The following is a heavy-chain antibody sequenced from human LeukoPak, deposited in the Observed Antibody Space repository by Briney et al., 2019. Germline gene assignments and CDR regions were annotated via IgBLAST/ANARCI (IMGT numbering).Heavy chain of an antibody. D-gene: IGHD6-13*01. J-gene: IGHJ4*02. CDR1: GFTFNNYG. Sequence: GGSLRLSCAASGFTFNNYGMSWVRQAPGKGLEWLSAISASGDTTYYADSVKGRFTISRDTSKNTVYLQMNSLRADDTAVYYCARGGSSSWYFYFDYWGQGTLVTVSS. CDR2: ISASGDTT. CDR3: ARGGSSSWYFYFDY. V-gene: IGHV3-23*01.